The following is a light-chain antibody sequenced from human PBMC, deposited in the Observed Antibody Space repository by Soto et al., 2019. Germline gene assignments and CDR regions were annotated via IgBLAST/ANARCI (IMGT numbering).Light chain of an antibody. J-gene: IGKJ4*01. CDR1: ENVKTR. Sequence: EKVMTQSPATLSVSPGERATLSCRASENVKTRLAWYQQKSGQAPRLLIYDAFTRATGIPARFSGSASGPEFTLTISSLQSEDSAVYYCQQYDDWPLSFGGGTKVEIK. CDR2: DAF. CDR3: QQYDDWPLS. V-gene: IGKV3-15*01.